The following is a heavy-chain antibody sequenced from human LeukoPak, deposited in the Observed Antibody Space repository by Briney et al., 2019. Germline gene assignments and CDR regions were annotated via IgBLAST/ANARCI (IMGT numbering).Heavy chain of an antibody. CDR2: IARSGVST. D-gene: IGHD3-10*01. J-gene: IGHJ6*02. CDR1: GFTFINYA. CDR3: AKDRSPLLWFGELPYYYYGMDV. V-gene: IGHV3-23*01. Sequence: PGVSLRLSCVTSGFTFINYAMTWVRQAPGKGLEWVSSIARSGVSTHYADSVRGRFTISRDNSKNTVSLQMNTLRPEDTALYYCAKDRSPLLWFGELPYYYYGMDVWGQGTTVTVS.